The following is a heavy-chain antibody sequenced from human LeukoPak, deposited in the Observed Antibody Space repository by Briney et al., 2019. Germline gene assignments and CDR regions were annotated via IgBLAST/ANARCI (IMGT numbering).Heavy chain of an antibody. CDR1: GFTFSSYA. CDR3: ARIGYSSNSFDY. J-gene: IGHJ4*02. V-gene: IGHV3-7*04. D-gene: IGHD6-13*01. CDR2: IEEDGSKK. Sequence: QPGGSLRLSCAASGFTFSSYAMSWVRQAPGKGLEWVANIEEDGSKKYSVDSVKGRFTISRDNAKNSLYLQMNSLRAEDTAVYYCARIGYSSNSFDYWGLGTLVTVSS.